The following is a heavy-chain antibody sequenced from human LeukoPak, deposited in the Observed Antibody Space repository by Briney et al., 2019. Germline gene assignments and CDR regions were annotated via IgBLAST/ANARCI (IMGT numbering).Heavy chain of an antibody. Sequence: PSETLSLTCTVPGGSISSYYWSWIRQPPGKGLEWIGYIYYSGSTNYNPSLKSRVTISVDTSKNQFSLKLSSVTAADTAVYYCARVGGEYSYGYHYFDYWGQGTLVTVS. D-gene: IGHD5-18*01. V-gene: IGHV4-59*01. CDR3: ARVGGEYSYGYHYFDY. J-gene: IGHJ4*02. CDR1: GGSISSYY. CDR2: IYYSGST.